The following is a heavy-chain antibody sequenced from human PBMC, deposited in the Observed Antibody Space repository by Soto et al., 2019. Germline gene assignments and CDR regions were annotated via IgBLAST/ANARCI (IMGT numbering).Heavy chain of an antibody. J-gene: IGHJ6*02. V-gene: IGHV4-39*01. CDR2: IYYSGST. Sequence: TLSLTCTVSGGSISSSSYYWGWIRQPPGKGLEWIGSIYYSGSTYYNPSLKSRVTISVDASKNQFSLKLSSVTAADTAVYYCARHPNYGDPYNYYYGMDVWGQGTTVTVS. D-gene: IGHD4-17*01. CDR3: ARHPNYGDPYNYYYGMDV. CDR1: GGSISSSSYY.